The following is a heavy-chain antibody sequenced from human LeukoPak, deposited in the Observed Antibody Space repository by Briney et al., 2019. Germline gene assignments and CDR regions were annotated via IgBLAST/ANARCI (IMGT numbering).Heavy chain of an antibody. CDR3: ARDLGYCTNGVCYRDAFDI. Sequence: SQTLSLTCTVSGGSISSGDYYWSWIRQPPGKGLEWIGYIYYSGSTYYNPSLKSRVTISVDTSKNQFSLKLSSVTAADTAVYYCARDLGYCTNGVCYRDAFDIWGQGTMVTVSS. CDR2: IYYSGST. CDR1: GGSISSGDYY. J-gene: IGHJ3*02. V-gene: IGHV4-30-4*08. D-gene: IGHD2-8*01.